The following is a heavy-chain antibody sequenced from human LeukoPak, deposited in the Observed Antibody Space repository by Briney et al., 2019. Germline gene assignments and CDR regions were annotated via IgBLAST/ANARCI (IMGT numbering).Heavy chain of an antibody. CDR2: IYPGDSDT. CDR1: GYSFTSYW. V-gene: IGHV5-51*01. Sequence: GESLKISCKGSGYSFTSYWIGWVRQMPGKGLEWMGVIYPGDSDTRYSPSFQGQVTISADKSISTAYLQWSSLKASDTAMYYCARRGYCSGGSCFDTSPSNNWFDPWGQGTLVTVSS. CDR3: ARRGYCSGGSCFDTSPSNNWFDP. J-gene: IGHJ5*02. D-gene: IGHD2-15*01.